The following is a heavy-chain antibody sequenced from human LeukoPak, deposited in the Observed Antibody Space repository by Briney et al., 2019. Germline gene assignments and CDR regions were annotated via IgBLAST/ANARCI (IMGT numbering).Heavy chain of an antibody. Sequence: ASVKVSCKASGYTFTSYGISWVRQAPGQGLEWMGWISAYNGNTNYAQKLQGRVTMTTDTSTSTAYMEMRSLRSDDTAVYYCARVFVEWSHKLNWFDPWGQGTLVTVSS. CDR3: ARVFVEWSHKLNWFDP. V-gene: IGHV1-18*01. CDR2: ISAYNGNT. D-gene: IGHD3-3*01. CDR1: GYTFTSYG. J-gene: IGHJ5*02.